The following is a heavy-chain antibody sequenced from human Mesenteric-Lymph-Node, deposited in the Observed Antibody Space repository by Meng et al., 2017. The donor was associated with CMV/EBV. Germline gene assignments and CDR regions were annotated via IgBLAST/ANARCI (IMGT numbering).Heavy chain of an antibody. CDR3: ARASLLGSYYRYFDY. J-gene: IGHJ4*02. Sequence: GESLKISCAASGFTFSSYWMHWVRQAPGKGLVWVSRINSDESSTSYEDSVKGRFTISRDNAKNTLYLQMNSLRAEDTAVYYCARASLLGSYYRYFDYWGQGTLVTVSS. D-gene: IGHD3-10*01. CDR2: INSDESST. V-gene: IGHV3-74*01. CDR1: GFTFSSYW.